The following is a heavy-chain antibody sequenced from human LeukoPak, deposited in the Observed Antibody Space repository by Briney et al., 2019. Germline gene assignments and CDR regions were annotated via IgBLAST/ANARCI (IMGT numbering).Heavy chain of an antibody. Sequence: ASVKVSCKASGYTFTGYYMHWVRQAPGQGLEWMGRINPNSGGTNYAQKFQGRVTMTRDTSISTAYMELSRLRSDDTAVYYCARGSRGDDCSSTSCYTYFDYWGQGTLVTVSS. D-gene: IGHD2-2*02. V-gene: IGHV1-2*06. CDR1: GYTFTGYY. J-gene: IGHJ4*02. CDR3: ARGSRGDDCSSTSCYTYFDY. CDR2: INPNSGGT.